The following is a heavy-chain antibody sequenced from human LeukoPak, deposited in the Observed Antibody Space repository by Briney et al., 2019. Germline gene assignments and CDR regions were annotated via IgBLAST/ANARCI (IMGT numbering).Heavy chain of an antibody. Sequence: SETLSLTCTVSGGSISSSNYYWGWIRQPPGKGLEWIGTIHYSGITYYNPSLRSRVTISADTSKNQFSLRLTSVTAADTAVYNCARSRGYSYGQPIDYWGQGTLVTVSS. CDR2: IHYSGIT. CDR3: ARSRGYSYGQPIDY. CDR1: GGSISSSNYY. J-gene: IGHJ4*02. D-gene: IGHD5-18*01. V-gene: IGHV4-39*07.